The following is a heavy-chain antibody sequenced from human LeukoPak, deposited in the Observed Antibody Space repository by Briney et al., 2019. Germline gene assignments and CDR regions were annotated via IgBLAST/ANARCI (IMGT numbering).Heavy chain of an antibody. CDR2: VYTSGST. V-gene: IGHV4-61*02. CDR1: GGSISSDNYS. CDR3: ARWGSGWYGII. Sequence: PSETLSLTCTVSGGSISSDNYSWSWIRQPAGKGLEWIGRVYTSGSTNYNPSLKSRVTISVDTSKNQFSLKLSSVTAADTAVYYCARWGSGWYGIIWGQGALVTVSS. J-gene: IGHJ4*02. D-gene: IGHD6-19*01.